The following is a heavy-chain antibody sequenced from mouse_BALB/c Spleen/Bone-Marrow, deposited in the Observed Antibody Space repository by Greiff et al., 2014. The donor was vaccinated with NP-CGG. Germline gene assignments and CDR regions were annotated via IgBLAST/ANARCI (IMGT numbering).Heavy chain of an antibody. CDR1: GFTFSNYG. CDR2: ISSGGSYT. Sequence: DVKLVESGGDLVKPGGSLKLSCAASGFTFSNYGMSWVRQTPDKRLEWVATISSGGSYTYYPDSVKGRLTISRDNAKNTLYLQMSSLKSEDTAMYYCARRDGGPMDYWGQGTSVTVSS. CDR3: ARRDGGPMDY. D-gene: IGHD2-3*01. V-gene: IGHV5-6*02. J-gene: IGHJ4*01.